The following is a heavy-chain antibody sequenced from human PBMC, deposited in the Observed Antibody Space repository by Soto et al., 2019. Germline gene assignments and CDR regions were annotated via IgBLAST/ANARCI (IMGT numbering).Heavy chain of an antibody. J-gene: IGHJ4*02. CDR3: AREGTGLGYCSSTSCQYPPDY. CDR2: ISYDGSNK. Sequence: QVQLVESGGGVVQPGRSLRLSCAASGFTFSSYGMHWVRQAPGKGLEWVAVISYDGSNKYYAASVKGRFTISRDNSKNTLYLQMNSLRAEDTAVYYCAREGTGLGYCSSTSCQYPPDYWGQGTLVTVS. CDR1: GFTFSSYG. D-gene: IGHD2-2*01. V-gene: IGHV3-30*03.